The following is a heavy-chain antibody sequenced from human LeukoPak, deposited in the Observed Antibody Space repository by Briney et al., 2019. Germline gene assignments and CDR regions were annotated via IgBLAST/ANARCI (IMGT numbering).Heavy chain of an antibody. CDR1: GGSFSGYY. D-gene: IGHD5-18*01. Sequence: SETLSLTCAVYGGSFSGYYWGWLRQPPGKGLEWIGSIYYSGSTYYNPSLKSRVTISIDTSKNQFSLKLSSVTAADMAVYYCASHTAMVSVGFDYWGQGNLVTVSS. J-gene: IGHJ4*02. CDR3: ASHTAMVSVGFDY. V-gene: IGHV4-39*01. CDR2: IYYSGST.